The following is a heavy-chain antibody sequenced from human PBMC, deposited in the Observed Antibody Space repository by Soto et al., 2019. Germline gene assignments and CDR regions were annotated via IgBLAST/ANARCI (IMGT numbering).Heavy chain of an antibody. Sequence: GEPLKISCQGSGYSFNTYWIAWVRQMTGKGLEWMGIIYPDDSDTRYSQSFQGQVTISADTSINTAYLQWSSLKASDTAIYYCARTAGYSFGSDFDYWGQGTLVTVSS. D-gene: IGHD5-12*01. CDR2: IYPDDSDT. CDR1: GYSFNTYW. CDR3: ARTAGYSFGSDFDY. V-gene: IGHV5-51*01. J-gene: IGHJ4*02.